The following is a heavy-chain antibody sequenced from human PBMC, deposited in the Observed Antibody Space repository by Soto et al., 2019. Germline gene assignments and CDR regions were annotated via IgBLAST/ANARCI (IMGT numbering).Heavy chain of an antibody. Sequence: EEQLVESGGGLVQPGGSLRLSCAASGFTCSTYWMHWVRQAPGKGLVWVSRINSEWSTTNYADSVKGRFTISRDNAKNTLYLQMNSLRAEDTAAYYCARGLKGYYGTDVWGQGTMVTVSS. D-gene: IGHD3-22*01. CDR1: GFTCSTYW. J-gene: IGHJ6*02. V-gene: IGHV3-74*01. CDR3: ARGLKGYYGTDV. CDR2: INSEWSTT.